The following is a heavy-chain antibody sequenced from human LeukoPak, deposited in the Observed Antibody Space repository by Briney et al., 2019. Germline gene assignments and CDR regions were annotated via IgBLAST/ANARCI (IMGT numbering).Heavy chain of an antibody. Sequence: GGSLRLSCAASGFTFSSYEMNWVRQAPGKGLEWVSYISSSGSTIYYADSVKGRFTISRDNAKNSLYLQMNSLRAEDTAVYYCARAQSSGWSGFDYWGQGTLVTVSS. V-gene: IGHV3-48*03. CDR3: ARAQSSGWSGFDY. D-gene: IGHD6-19*01. CDR1: GFTFSSYE. CDR2: ISSSGSTI. J-gene: IGHJ4*02.